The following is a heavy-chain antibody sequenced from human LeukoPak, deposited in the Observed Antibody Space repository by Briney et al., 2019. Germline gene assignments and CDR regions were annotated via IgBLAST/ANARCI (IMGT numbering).Heavy chain of an antibody. J-gene: IGHJ5*02. D-gene: IGHD3-10*01. V-gene: IGHV1-69*06. CDR1: GGTFSSYA. Sequence: SVKVSCKASGGTFSSYAISWVRQAPGQGLEWMGGIIPIFGTANYAQKFQGRVTITADKSTSTAYMGLSSLRSEDTAVYYCARDKSSTMVRGVIDPWGQGTLVTVSS. CDR2: IIPIFGTA. CDR3: ARDKSSTMVRGVIDP.